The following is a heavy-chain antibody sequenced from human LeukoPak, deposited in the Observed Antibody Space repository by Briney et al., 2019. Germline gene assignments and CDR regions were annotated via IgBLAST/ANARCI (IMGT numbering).Heavy chain of an antibody. V-gene: IGHV5-51*01. CDR1: GYSFTSYW. J-gene: IGHJ4*02. Sequence: GESLKISCKGSGYSFTSYWIGWVRQMPGKGLEWMGIIYPGDSDTRYSPSFQGQVTISADKSISTAYLQWSSLKASDTAMYYCARFLGYSSGWYLYYFDYWGQGTLVTVSS. CDR3: ARFLGYSSGWYLYYFDY. D-gene: IGHD6-19*01. CDR2: IYPGDSDT.